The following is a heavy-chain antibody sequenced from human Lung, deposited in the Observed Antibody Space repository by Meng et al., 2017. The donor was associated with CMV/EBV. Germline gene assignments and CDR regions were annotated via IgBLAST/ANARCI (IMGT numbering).Heavy chain of an antibody. D-gene: IGHD6-13*01. CDR3: AREARAAGTDEYFDY. CDR1: GYTFTGYY. J-gene: IGHJ4*02. V-gene: IGHV1-2*02. Sequence: ASVKVSXKASGYTFTGYYMHWVRQAPGQGLEWMGWINPNSGGTNYAQKFQGRVTMTRDTSISTTYMELSRLRSDDTAVYYCAREARAAGTDEYFDYWGQGTLVTVSS. CDR2: INPNSGGT.